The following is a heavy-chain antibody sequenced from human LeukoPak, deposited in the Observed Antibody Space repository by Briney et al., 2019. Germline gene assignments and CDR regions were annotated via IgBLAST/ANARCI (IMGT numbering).Heavy chain of an antibody. J-gene: IGHJ5*02. D-gene: IGHD3-3*01. Sequence: SETLSLTCTVSGGSISNYYWSWLRQPAGKGLEWIGRLYTSESTTYNPSLRSRVTMSVDTSKNQFSLKLTSVTAADTAVYYCTREGGRVTTIFGYWFDPWGQGTLVTVSS. CDR2: LYTSEST. V-gene: IGHV4-4*07. CDR1: GGSISNYY. CDR3: TREGGRVTTIFGYWFDP.